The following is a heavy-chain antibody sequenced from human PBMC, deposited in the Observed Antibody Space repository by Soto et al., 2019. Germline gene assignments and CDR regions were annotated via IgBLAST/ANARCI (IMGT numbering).Heavy chain of an antibody. CDR3: AHSLCGGGSCYFFDY. CDR2: IYWGGDK. CDR1: GFSLSTSGVG. Sequence: SGPTLVNPTQTLTLTCTFSGFSLSTSGVGVAWIRQPPGKALEWLALIYWGGDKTYSPSLKSRLTITKDTSKNQVVLTMTDMDPVDTATYYCAHSLCGGGSCYFFDYWGQGTLVTSPQ. J-gene: IGHJ4*02. V-gene: IGHV2-5*02. D-gene: IGHD2-15*01.